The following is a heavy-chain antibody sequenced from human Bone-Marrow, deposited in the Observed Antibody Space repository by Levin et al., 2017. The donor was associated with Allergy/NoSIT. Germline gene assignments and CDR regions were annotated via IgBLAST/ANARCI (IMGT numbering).Heavy chain of an antibody. Sequence: GGSLRLSCVASGFNFGDYAMHWVRQVPGKGLEWVSGIFSNSATIDYAASVKGRFTISRDNGKNSLYLQMNTLRVEDTAFYFCAKADHGDYRDDHYRMDVWGRGTTVSVAS. CDR1: GFNFGDYA. J-gene: IGHJ6*02. CDR2: IFSNSATI. CDR3: AKADHGDYRDDHYRMDV. D-gene: IGHD4-17*01. V-gene: IGHV3-9*01.